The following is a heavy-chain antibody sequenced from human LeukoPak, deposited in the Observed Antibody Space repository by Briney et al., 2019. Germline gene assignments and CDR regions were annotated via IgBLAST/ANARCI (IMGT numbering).Heavy chain of an antibody. V-gene: IGHV1-2*02. CDR2: INPNSGGT. CDR3: ARDSSVEDTAWWFDP. Sequence: GASVKVSCKASGYTFTGYYMHWVRQAPGQGLEWMGWINPNSGGTSYAQKSQGRVTMTRDMSTSTDYMELSSLRSEDTAVYYCARDSSVEDTAWWFDPWGQGTLVTVSS. D-gene: IGHD3-10*01. CDR1: GYTFTGYY. J-gene: IGHJ5*02.